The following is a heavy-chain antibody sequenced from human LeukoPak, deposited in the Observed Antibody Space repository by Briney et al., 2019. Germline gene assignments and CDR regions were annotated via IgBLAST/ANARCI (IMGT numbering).Heavy chain of an antibody. CDR3: ARGTAIAVAGHAPY. D-gene: IGHD6-19*01. CDR1: GFTVSSNY. J-gene: IGHJ4*02. CDR2: LYSDGNT. V-gene: IGHV3-53*01. Sequence: GGSLRLSCAASGFTVSSNYMSWVRQAPGKGLEWVSVLYSDGNTYYADSVKGRFTISRDNSKNTLYLQMNSLRVEDTAVYYCARGTAIAVAGHAPYWGQGTLVTVSS.